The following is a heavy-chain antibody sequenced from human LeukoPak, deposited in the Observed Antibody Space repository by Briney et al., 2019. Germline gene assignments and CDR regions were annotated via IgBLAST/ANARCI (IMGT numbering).Heavy chain of an antibody. CDR1: GFDFSTYS. V-gene: IGHV3-48*01. D-gene: IGHD5-18*01. CDR3: AKVDTAMVNDAFDI. J-gene: IGHJ3*02. Sequence: GGSLRLSCAASGFDFSTYSMHWVRRAPGRGLEWLSYIDSSSSTIYYADSVKGRFTISRDNAKNSLYLQMNSLRAEDTAVYYCAKVDTAMVNDAFDIWGQGTMVTVSS. CDR2: IDSSSSTI.